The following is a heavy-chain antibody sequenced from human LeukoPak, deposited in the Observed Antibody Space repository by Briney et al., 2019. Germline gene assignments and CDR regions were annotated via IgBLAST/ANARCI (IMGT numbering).Heavy chain of an antibody. V-gene: IGHV4-61*02. D-gene: IGHD6-19*01. CDR1: GDSINSGSYY. CDR2: IYTSGST. J-gene: IGHJ4*02. Sequence: SQTLSLTCTVSGDSINSGSYYYNWVRQPAGKGLEWIGRIYTSGSTEYNPSLKSRVTISVDTSKNQFSLKLSSVTAADTAVYYCARANRQWLVQYWGQGTLVTVSS. CDR3: ARANRQWLVQY.